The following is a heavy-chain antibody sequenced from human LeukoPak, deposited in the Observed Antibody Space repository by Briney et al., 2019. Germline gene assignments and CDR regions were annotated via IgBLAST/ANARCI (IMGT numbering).Heavy chain of an antibody. CDR2: AYYRSKWYN. D-gene: IGHD6-13*01. CDR1: GDSVSSNSAA. Sequence: SQTLSLTCAISGDSVSSNSAAWNWIRQSPSRGLEWLGRAYYRSKWYNDYAVSVKSRITINPDTSKNQFSLQLNSVTAAGTAVYYCARVGGAAADPIFDYWGQGTLVTVSS. CDR3: ARVGGAAADPIFDY. V-gene: IGHV6-1*01. J-gene: IGHJ4*02.